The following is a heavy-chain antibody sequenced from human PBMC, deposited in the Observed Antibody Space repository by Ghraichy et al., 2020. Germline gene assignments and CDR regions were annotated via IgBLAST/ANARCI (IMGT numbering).Heavy chain of an antibody. CDR2: TYYRSKWYN. Sequence: SQTLSLTCAISGDSVSSNSAAWNWIRQSPSRGLEWLGRTYYRSKWYNDYAVSVKSRITINPDTSKNQFSLQLNSVTPEDTAVYYCARAGIYNWNYDGYYFDYWGQGTLVTVSS. CDR1: GDSVSSNSAA. CDR3: ARAGIYNWNYDGYYFDY. V-gene: IGHV6-1*01. J-gene: IGHJ4*02. D-gene: IGHD1-7*01.